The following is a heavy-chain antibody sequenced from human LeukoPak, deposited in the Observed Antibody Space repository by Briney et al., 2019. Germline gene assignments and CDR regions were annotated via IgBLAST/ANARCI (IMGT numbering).Heavy chain of an antibody. CDR1: GFTSSGDS. CDR3: ARAPGMATTGSFDF. Sequence: GALRVSSAASGFTSSGDSMSWGRQGPGGELEWGLSIRTSSSYIYYADSVKGRFTISRDNAKNSLYLQMNSLKAEDTAVYYCARAPGMATTGSFDFEGQGPRITVTA. CDR2: IRTSSSYI. D-gene: IGHD5-24*01. V-gene: IGHV3-21*01. J-gene: IGHJ4*02.